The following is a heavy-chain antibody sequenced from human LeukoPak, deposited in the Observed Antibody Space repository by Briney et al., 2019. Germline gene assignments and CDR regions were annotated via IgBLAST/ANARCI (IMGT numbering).Heavy chain of an antibody. Sequence: ASVKVSCKAPGYTFTSYGISWVRQAPGKGLEWMGWISAYNGNTNYAQKLQGRVTMTTDTSTSTAYMELRSLRSDDTAVYYCAREPPTKIVVVPAARDAFDIWGQGTMVTVSS. CDR1: GYTFTSYG. CDR3: AREPPTKIVVVPAARDAFDI. D-gene: IGHD2-2*01. J-gene: IGHJ3*02. V-gene: IGHV1-18*01. CDR2: ISAYNGNT.